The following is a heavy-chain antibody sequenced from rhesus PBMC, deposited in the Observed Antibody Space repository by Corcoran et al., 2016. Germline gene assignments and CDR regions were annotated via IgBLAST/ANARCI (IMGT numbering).Heavy chain of an antibody. J-gene: IGHJ6*01. V-gene: IGHV5-20*01. CDR2: IDPRYSDT. CDR3: AKGKYLDWLSLKSYGLDS. Sequence: EVQLVQSGAEVKRPGESLKISCKTSGYSFTSYWISWVRQMPGKGLEWLGAIDPRYSDTRYNPSFQGQVTISADKSISTAYLQWSRLKASDTATYDCAKGKYLDWLSLKSYGLDSWGQGVVVTVSS. CDR1: GYSFTSYW. D-gene: IGHD3-3*01.